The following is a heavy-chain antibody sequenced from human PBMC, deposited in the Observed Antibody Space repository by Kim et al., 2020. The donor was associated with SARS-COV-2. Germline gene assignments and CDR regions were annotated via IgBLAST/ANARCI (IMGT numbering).Heavy chain of an antibody. V-gene: IGHV4-39*01. CDR2: IYYSGST. J-gene: IGHJ4*02. CDR1: GGSISSSSYY. Sequence: SETLSLTCTVSGGSISSSSYYWGWIRQPPGKGLEWIGSIYYSGSTYYNPSLKSRVTISVDTSKNQFSLKLSSVTAADTAVYYCARLWFGELGYWGQGTLVTVSS. D-gene: IGHD3-10*01. CDR3: ARLWFGELGY.